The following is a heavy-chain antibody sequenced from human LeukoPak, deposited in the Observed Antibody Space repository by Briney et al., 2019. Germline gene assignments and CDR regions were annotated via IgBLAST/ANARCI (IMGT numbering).Heavy chain of an antibody. CDR2: ISSSRSTI. V-gene: IGHV3-48*04. D-gene: IGHD5-18*01. CDR3: ARHLSGVTGYTYGRGIDY. CDR1: GFTFSRYS. Sequence: GGSLRLSCAASGFTFSRYSMNWVRQAPGKGLEWVSYISSSRSTIYYADSVKGRFTISRDNAKKSLYLQMNSLRAEDTAVYYCARHLSGVTGYTYGRGIDYWGQGTLVTVSS. J-gene: IGHJ4*02.